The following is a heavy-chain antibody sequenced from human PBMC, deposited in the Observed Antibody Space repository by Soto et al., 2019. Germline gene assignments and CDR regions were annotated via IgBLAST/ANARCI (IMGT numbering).Heavy chain of an antibody. CDR3: ARDGHSSSWFDY. J-gene: IGHJ4*02. CDR1: GFTFSSYS. Sequence: GGSLRLSCAASGFTFSSYSMNWVRQAPGKGLEWVSSISSSSSYIYYADSVKGRFTISRDNAKNSLYLQMNSLRAEDPAVYYCARDGHSSSWFDYWGQGTLVTVSS. D-gene: IGHD6-13*01. CDR2: ISSSSSYI. V-gene: IGHV3-21*01.